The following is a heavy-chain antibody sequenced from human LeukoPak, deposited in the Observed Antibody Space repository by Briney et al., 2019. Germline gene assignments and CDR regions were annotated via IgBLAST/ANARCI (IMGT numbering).Heavy chain of an antibody. CDR3: ARDRIQLWPYYYGMDV. V-gene: IGHV1-3*01. CDR1: GYTFTSYA. D-gene: IGHD5-18*01. Sequence: ASVKVSCKASGYTFTSYAMHWVRQAPGQRLEWMGWINAGNGNTKYSQKFQGRVTITRDTSASTAYMELSSLRSDDTAVYYCARDRIQLWPYYYGMDVWGQGTTVTVSS. CDR2: INAGNGNT. J-gene: IGHJ6*02.